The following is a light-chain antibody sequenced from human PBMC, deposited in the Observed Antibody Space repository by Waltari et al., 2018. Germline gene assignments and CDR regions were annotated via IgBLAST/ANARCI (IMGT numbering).Light chain of an antibody. Sequence: QLVLTQSPSASASLGASVKLTCTLSSGHSSNVIAWAQEQPGKSPRYLMKVNSDGSQSKGDEIPVRFSGSSSGAERYLTISSLQSEDEADYYCQTGGHGTWVFGGGTKLTVL. V-gene: IGLV4-69*01. CDR3: QTGGHGTWV. J-gene: IGLJ3*02. CDR2: VNSDGSQ. CDR1: SGHSSNV.